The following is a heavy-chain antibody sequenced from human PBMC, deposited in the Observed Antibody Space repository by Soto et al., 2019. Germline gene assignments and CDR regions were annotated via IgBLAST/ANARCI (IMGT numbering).Heavy chain of an antibody. D-gene: IGHD3-16*01. V-gene: IGHV3-48*02. CDR2: INSRSTII. J-gene: IGHJ3*02. Sequence: GGSLRLSCVASGFTFSSYHINWVRQAPGKRLEWVSYINSRSTIIYYTDSVKGRFTISRDNAKNSLYLQMNSLRDEDTAVYYCARDRGEIGAFDIWGQGTMVTVSS. CDR1: GFTFSSYH. CDR3: ARDRGEIGAFDI.